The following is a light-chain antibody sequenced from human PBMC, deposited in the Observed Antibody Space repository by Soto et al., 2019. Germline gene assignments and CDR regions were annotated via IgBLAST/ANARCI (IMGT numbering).Light chain of an antibody. V-gene: IGLV2-14*01. J-gene: IGLJ1*01. CDR1: SSDVGGHNS. CDR2: EVS. Sequence: QSVLTQPASVSGSPGQSITISCTGTSSDVGGHNSVSWYQQHPGKAPKLMIDEVSNRPSGVSNRFSGSKSGNTASLTISGLQAEDEADYYCSSYSSSNTYVFGTGTKVTVL. CDR3: SSYSSSNTYV.